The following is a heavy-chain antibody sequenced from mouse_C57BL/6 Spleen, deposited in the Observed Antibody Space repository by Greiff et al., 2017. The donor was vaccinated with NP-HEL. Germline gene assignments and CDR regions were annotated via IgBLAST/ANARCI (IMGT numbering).Heavy chain of an antibody. D-gene: IGHD1-1*01. CDR1: GYAFSSYW. Sequence: QVQLQQSGAELVKPGASVKISCKASGYAFSSYWMNWVKQRPGKGLEWIGQIYPGDGDTNYNGKFKGKATLTADKSSSTAYMQLSSLTSEDSAVYFCASRRDYYGSLAYWGQGTLVTVSA. CDR3: ASRRDYYGSLAY. V-gene: IGHV1-80*01. CDR2: IYPGDGDT. J-gene: IGHJ3*01.